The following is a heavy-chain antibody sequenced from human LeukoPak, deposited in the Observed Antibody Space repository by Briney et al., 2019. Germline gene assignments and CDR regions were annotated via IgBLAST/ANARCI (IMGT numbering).Heavy chain of an antibody. CDR2: IIPILGIA. CDR1: GGTFSSYA. J-gene: IGHJ4*02. V-gene: IGHV1-69*04. Sequence: SVKVSCKASGGTFSSYAISWVRQAPGQGLEWMGRIIPILGIANYSQKFQGRVTITADKSTSTAYMELHSLRSEDTAVYYCASADSSSWYGDYWGQGTLVTVSS. D-gene: IGHD6-13*01. CDR3: ASADSSSWYGDY.